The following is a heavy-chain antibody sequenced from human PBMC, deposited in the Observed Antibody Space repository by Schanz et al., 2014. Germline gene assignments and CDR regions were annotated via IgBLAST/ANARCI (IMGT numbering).Heavy chain of an antibody. V-gene: IGHV3-66*01. D-gene: IGHD6-13*01. CDR3: ARDRQQLVGRIGYYYGMDV. CDR1: GFSVSTNY. Sequence: EVQLVESGGNLVQPGGSLRLSCAVSGFSVSTNYMSWARQAPGKGLEWVSTIASGGSHTFYADSVKGRFTISRDNSKNTLYLQMNSLRAEDTAVYYCARDRQQLVGRIGYYYGMDVWGQGTTVTVSS. J-gene: IGHJ6*02. CDR2: IASGGSHT.